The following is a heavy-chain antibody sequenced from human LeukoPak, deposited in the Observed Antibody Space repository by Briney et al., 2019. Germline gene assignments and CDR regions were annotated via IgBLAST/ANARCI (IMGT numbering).Heavy chain of an antibody. D-gene: IGHD6-13*01. J-gene: IGHJ4*02. V-gene: IGHV3-53*01. CDR2: IYIDGRT. CDR3: ARSIPATGTRNPFYYCDF. Sequence: GGSLRLSCEVSEFTVSSNYMSWVRQAPGKGPEWVSIIYIDGRTYYTDSVKGRFPITRDNSKNTLYKQMNSLRAEDTAVYYCARSIPATGTRNPFYYCDFWGQGTLLTASS. CDR1: EFTVSSNY.